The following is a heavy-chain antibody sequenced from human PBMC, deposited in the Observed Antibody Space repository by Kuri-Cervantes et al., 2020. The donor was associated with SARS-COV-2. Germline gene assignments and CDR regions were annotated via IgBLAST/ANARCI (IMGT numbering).Heavy chain of an antibody. J-gene: IGHJ6*02. CDR3: ARCRRPQYSSSSGPNYYYYGMDV. V-gene: IGHV3-33*01. D-gene: IGHD6-6*01. CDR2: IWYDGSNK. Sequence: GESLKISCAASGFTFSSYGMHWVRQAPGKGLEWVAVIWYDGSNKYYADSVKGRFTISRDNSKNTLYLQMNSLRAEDTAVYYCARCRRPQYSSSSGPNYYYYGMDVWGQGTTVTVSS. CDR1: GFTFSSYG.